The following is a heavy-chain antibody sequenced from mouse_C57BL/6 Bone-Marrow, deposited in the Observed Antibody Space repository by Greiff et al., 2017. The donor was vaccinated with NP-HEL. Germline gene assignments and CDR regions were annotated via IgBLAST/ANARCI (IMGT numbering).Heavy chain of an antibody. D-gene: IGHD2-5*01. CDR3: ARLYSNYLYYFDY. Sequence: EVNVVESGGGLVKPGGSLKLSCAASGFTFSDYGMHWVRQAPEKGLEWVAYISSGSSTIYYADTVKGRFTISRDNAKNTLFLQMTSLRSEDTAMYYCARLYSNYLYYFDYWGQGTTLTVSS. CDR2: ISSGSSTI. J-gene: IGHJ2*01. CDR1: GFTFSDYG. V-gene: IGHV5-17*01.